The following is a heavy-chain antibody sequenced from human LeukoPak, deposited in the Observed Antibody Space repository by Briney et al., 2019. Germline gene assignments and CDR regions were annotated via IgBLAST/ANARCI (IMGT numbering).Heavy chain of an antibody. CDR1: GGIFSNYA. D-gene: IGHD2-8*01. V-gene: IGHV1-8*03. CDR3: ARGACTNGVCYTPHYYYYYMDV. CDR2: MNPNSGNT. J-gene: IGHJ6*03. Sequence: ASVKVSCKASGGIFSNYAFSWVRQATGQGLEWMGWMNPNSGNTGYAQKCQGRVTITRNTSISTAYMELSSLRSEDTAVYYCARGACTNGVCYTPHYYYYYMDVWGKGTTVTVSS.